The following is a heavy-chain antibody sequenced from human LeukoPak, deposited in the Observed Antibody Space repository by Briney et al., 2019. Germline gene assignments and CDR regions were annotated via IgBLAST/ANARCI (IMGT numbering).Heavy chain of an antibody. CDR2: IKQDGSEK. CDR3: ASRALVAYCGGDCGYFDY. CDR1: GFTFSSYW. V-gene: IGHV3-7*01. Sequence: GGSLRLSCAASGFTFSSYWMSWVRQAPGKGLEWVANIKQDGSEKYYVDSVKGRFTISRDNAKNSLYLQMNSLRAEDTAVYYCASRALVAYCGGDCGYFDYWGQGTLVTVSS. D-gene: IGHD2-21*02. J-gene: IGHJ4*02.